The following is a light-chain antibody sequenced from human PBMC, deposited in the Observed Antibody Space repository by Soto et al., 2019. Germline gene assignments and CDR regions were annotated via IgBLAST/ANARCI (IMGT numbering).Light chain of an antibody. Sequence: QIRRSPSSGSASIGDRVAFTSQASQDISKFLHWYQHKPGQAPSLLIYDASKSAFGAPSRFSGSGSGTEFTLTISSLQREDLAIYYCQQSYSPPRTFGQGTKVDI. CDR3: QQSYSPPRT. J-gene: IGKJ1*01. V-gene: IGKV1-39*01. CDR1: QDISKF. CDR2: DAS.